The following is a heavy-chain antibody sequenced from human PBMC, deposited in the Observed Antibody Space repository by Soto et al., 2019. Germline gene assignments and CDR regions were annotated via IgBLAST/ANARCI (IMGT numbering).Heavy chain of an antibody. CDR2: IYHNGSP. CDR1: GGSISSTNW. CDR3: FDY. Sequence: PSETLSLTCVVSGGSISSTNWWTWVRQPPGKRLEWIGEIYHNGSPTYSPSLRGRATISVDKSNNQFSLRLRSVTAADTAVYYYFDYWGQGTLVTVSS. V-gene: IGHV4-4*02. J-gene: IGHJ4*02.